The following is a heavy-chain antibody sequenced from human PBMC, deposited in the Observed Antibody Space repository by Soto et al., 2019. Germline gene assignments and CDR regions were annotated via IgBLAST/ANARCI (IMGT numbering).Heavy chain of an antibody. D-gene: IGHD4-17*01. CDR3: ARDYGDYRGLNWFDP. CDR1: GYSISSGYY. Sequence: PSETLSLTCAVSGYSISSGYYWGWIRQPPGKGLEWIGSIYHSGSTYYNPSLKSRVTISVDTSKNQFSLKLGSVTAADTAVYYCARDYGDYRGLNWFDPWGPGTMVTVS. CDR2: IYHSGST. V-gene: IGHV4-38-2*02. J-gene: IGHJ5*02.